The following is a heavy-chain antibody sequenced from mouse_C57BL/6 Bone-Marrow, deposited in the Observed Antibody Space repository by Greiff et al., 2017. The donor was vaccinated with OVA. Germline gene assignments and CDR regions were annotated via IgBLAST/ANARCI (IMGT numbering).Heavy chain of an antibody. CDR1: GYSITSGYY. CDR3: AREGITTVVGGFDY. V-gene: IGHV3-6*01. CDR2: ISYDGSN. Sequence: EVQLQESGPGLVKPSQSLSLTCSVTGYSITSGYYWNWIRQFPGNKLEWMGYISYDGSNNYNPSLKNRISITRDTSKNQFFLKLNSVTTEDTATYYCAREGITTVVGGFDYWGQGTTLTVSS. J-gene: IGHJ2*01. D-gene: IGHD1-1*01.